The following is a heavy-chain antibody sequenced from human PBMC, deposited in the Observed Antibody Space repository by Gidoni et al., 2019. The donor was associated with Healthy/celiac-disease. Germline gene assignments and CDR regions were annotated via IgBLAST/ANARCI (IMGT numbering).Heavy chain of an antibody. J-gene: IGHJ4*02. CDR1: GFTFRSYA. CDR2: ISYDGSNK. V-gene: IGHV3-30-3*01. Sequence: QVQLVGSGGGVGQPGRSLRISCAASGFTFRSYAMHWVRQAPGKGLEWVAVISYDGSNKYYADSVKGRFTISRDNSKNTLYLQMNSLRAEDTAVYYCARDMGDVNIVATIFDYWGQGTLVTVSS. CDR3: ARDMGDVNIVATIFDY. D-gene: IGHD5-12*01.